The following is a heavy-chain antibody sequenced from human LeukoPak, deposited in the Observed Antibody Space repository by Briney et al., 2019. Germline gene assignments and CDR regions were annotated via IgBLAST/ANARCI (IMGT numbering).Heavy chain of an antibody. Sequence: TGGSLRLSCEASGFTFNTYSMNWARQAPGKGLEWVSSIDSSGGYMFYADSVKGRFIISRDNAKDSLYLQMDSLRVEDTAAYYCLRGDRRDYWGQGTLVTVSS. CDR3: LRGDRRDY. CDR2: IDSSGGYM. J-gene: IGHJ4*02. CDR1: GFTFNTYS. V-gene: IGHV3-21*06.